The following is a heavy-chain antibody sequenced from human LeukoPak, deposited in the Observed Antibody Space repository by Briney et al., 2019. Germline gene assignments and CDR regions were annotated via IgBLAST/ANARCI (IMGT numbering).Heavy chain of an antibody. V-gene: IGHV4-34*01. CDR2: INHSGST. CDR3: AREVVPAARSYYYYMDV. D-gene: IGHD2-2*01. CDR1: GGSFSGYY. Sequence: SETLSLTCAVYGGSFSGYYWSWIRQPPGKGLEWMGEINHSGSTNYNSSLKNRVTISVDTSKNQFSLKLSSVTAADTAVYYCAREVVPAARSYYYYMDVWGKGTTVTVSS. J-gene: IGHJ6*03.